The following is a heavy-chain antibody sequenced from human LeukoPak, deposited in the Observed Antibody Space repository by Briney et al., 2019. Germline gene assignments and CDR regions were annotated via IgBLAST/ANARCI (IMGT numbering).Heavy chain of an antibody. Sequence: GGSLRLSCAASGFTFSSYGIHWVRQAPGKGLEWVAVIWYDGSNKYYADSVKGRFTISRDNSKNTLYLQMNSLRAEDTAVYYCAREGTRMVRGVRYYGMDVWGQGTTVTVSS. D-gene: IGHD3-10*01. CDR1: GFTFSSYG. V-gene: IGHV3-33*01. J-gene: IGHJ6*02. CDR2: IWYDGSNK. CDR3: AREGTRMVRGVRYYGMDV.